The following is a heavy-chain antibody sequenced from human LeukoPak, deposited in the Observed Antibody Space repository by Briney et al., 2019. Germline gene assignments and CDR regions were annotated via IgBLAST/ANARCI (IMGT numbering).Heavy chain of an antibody. D-gene: IGHD3-16*01. V-gene: IGHV4-39*07. Sequence: PSETLSLTCTASGDSFSRRSSYWGWLRQPPGKGLEWIGSISYSGSTSYNPSLKSRVTISVDTSKNQFSLNLTSVTAADTAVYYCARFTPQGYGWGGYNRFDPWGQGTLVTVSS. J-gene: IGHJ5*02. CDR1: GDSFSRRSSY. CDR2: ISYSGST. CDR3: ARFTPQGYGWGGYNRFDP.